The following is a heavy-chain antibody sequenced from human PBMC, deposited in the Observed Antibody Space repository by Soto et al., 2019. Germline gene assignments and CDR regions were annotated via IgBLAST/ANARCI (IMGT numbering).Heavy chain of an antibody. CDR3: ARDMVRGSSLFYGMDV. CDR2: INAGNGNT. Sequence: ASVKVSCEASGYTFTSYAMHWVRQAPGQRLEWMGWINAGNGNTKYSQKFQGRVTITRDTSASTAYMELSSLRSEDTAVYYCARDMVRGSSLFYGMDVWGQGTTVTVSS. CDR1: GYTFTSYA. D-gene: IGHD3-10*01. V-gene: IGHV1-3*01. J-gene: IGHJ6*02.